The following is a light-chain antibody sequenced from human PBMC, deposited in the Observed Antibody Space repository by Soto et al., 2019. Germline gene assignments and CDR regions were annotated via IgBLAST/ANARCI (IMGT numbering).Light chain of an antibody. J-gene: IGKJ2*01. Sequence: DIQMTQSPSSVSASVGDRVTITCRASQGVSTWLAWYLQRPGKAPKLLIYAASSLQSGVPARFSGSGSGTDFTLTTSSLQPEDFGTYYCQHANIYPFTFGQGTKLEMK. V-gene: IGKV1-12*01. CDR2: AAS. CDR1: QGVSTW. CDR3: QHANIYPFT.